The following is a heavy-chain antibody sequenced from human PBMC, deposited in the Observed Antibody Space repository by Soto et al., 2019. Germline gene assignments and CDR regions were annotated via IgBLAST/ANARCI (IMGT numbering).Heavy chain of an antibody. CDR3: VRVGGYCSGGSCSDYMDV. CDR1: GFTFSSYA. CDR2: IKSNGGSA. V-gene: IGHV3-64*01. Sequence: GGSLRLSCAASGFTFSSYAMHWVRQAPGKGLEYVSGIKSNGGSAYYANSVKGRFTISRDNTRNTLYFQLSSLRAEDMAVYYCVRVGGYCSGGSCSDYMDVWGKGTTVTVSS. J-gene: IGHJ6*03. D-gene: IGHD2-15*01.